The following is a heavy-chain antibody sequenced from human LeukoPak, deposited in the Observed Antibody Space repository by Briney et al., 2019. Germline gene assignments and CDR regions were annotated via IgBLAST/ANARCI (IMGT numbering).Heavy chain of an antibody. V-gene: IGHV3-48*01. Sequence: GGSLRLSCAASGFTFSSYSMNWVRQAPGKGLEWVSYISSSSSTIYYADSVKGRFTISRDNAKNSLYVQMNSLRAEDTPVYYCARGLYGSGKYYFDYWVQGSLVTASS. CDR3: ARGLYGSGKYYFDY. J-gene: IGHJ4*02. CDR1: GFTFSSYS. CDR2: ISSSSSTI. D-gene: IGHD3-10*01.